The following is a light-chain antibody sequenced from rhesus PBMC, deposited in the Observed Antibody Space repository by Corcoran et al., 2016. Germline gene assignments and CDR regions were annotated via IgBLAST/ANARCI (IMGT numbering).Light chain of an antibody. CDR1: QGISNH. CDR3: QQRNSYPYT. Sequence: DIQLTQSPSSLSASVGDRVTISCRASQGISNHLAWYQQKSGKAPKLLIYDASNLQSGVPSRFSGSGSGTEFSLTISTLQPSDFATYYCQQRNSYPYTFGQETKVGIK. CDR2: DAS. V-gene: IGKV1-38*01. J-gene: IGKJ2*01.